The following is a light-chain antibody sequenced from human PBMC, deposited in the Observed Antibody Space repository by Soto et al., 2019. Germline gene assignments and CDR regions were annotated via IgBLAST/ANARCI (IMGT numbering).Light chain of an antibody. CDR2: GAS. CDR3: QQYNNWWT. J-gene: IGKJ1*01. Sequence: EIVMTQSPATLSVSPGERATVSCRASQGVSNNLAWYQKKPGQAPRLIIYGASTRTTGIPARFSGSGSGTEFTLTISSLQSEDFAVYYCQQYNNWWTFGQGTKVEIK. CDR1: QGVSNN. V-gene: IGKV3-15*01.